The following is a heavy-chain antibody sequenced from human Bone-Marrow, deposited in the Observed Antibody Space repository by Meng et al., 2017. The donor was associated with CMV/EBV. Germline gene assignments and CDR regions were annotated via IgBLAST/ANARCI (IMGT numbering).Heavy chain of an antibody. V-gene: IGHV4-59*01. CDR1: GGSISSYY. J-gene: IGHJ4*02. Sequence: SETLSLTCTVSGGSISSYYWSWIRQPPGKGLEWIGYIYYSGSTNYNPSLKSRVTISVDTSKNQFSLKLTSVTAADTAVYYCARVRSRSWYYFDYWGQGTLVTVSS. CDR3: ARVRSRSWYYFDY. CDR2: IYYSGST. D-gene: IGHD6-13*01.